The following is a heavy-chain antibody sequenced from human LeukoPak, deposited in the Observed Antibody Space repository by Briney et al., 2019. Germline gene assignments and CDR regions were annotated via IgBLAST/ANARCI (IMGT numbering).Heavy chain of an antibody. CDR2: IYYSGST. CDR1: GGSISTSNYY. D-gene: IGHD1-26*01. J-gene: IGHJ3*02. Sequence: SETLSLTCTVSGGSISTSNYYWGWIRQPPGKGLEWIGSIYYSGSTPYNPSLKSRVTISVDTSKNQFSLKLSSVTAADAAVYYCARVWELSDAFDIWGQGTMVTVSS. CDR3: ARVWELSDAFDI. V-gene: IGHV4-39*07.